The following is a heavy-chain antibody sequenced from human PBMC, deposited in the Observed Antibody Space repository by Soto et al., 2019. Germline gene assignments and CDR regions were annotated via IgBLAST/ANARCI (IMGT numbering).Heavy chain of an antibody. J-gene: IGHJ4*02. CDR2: IWYDGSNK. V-gene: IGHV3-33*01. Sequence: GGSLRLSCAASGFTFSSYGMHWVRQAPGKGLEWVAVIWYDGSNKYYADSVKGRFTISRDNSKNTLYLQMNSLRAEDTAVYYCARDLLVLGNRFDYWGQGTLVTVSS. CDR1: GFTFSSYG. CDR3: ARDLLVLGNRFDY. D-gene: IGHD2-8*01.